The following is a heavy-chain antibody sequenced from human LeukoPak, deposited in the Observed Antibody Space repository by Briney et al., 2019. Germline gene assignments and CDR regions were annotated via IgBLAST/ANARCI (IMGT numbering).Heavy chain of an antibody. CDR2: IRQDGSEK. J-gene: IGHJ3*02. CDR3: ARGVVSHRAFDI. Sequence: GGSLRLSCAASGFTFSTYWMTWVRQAPGKGLEWVANIRQDGSEKYYVGSVKDRFTISRDNAKNTLYLQMNSLRAEDTAVYYCARGVVSHRAFDIWGQGTMVTVSS. V-gene: IGHV3-7*03. D-gene: IGHD2-2*01. CDR1: GFTFSTYW.